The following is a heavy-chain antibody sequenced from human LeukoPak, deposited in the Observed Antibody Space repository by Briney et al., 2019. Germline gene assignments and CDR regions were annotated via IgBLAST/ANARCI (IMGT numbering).Heavy chain of an antibody. J-gene: IGHJ5*02. CDR2: ISGYNGNT. CDR3: ARDNSVEDIAWWFDP. V-gene: IGHV1-18*01. CDR1: GYTFTSYG. Sequence: ASVKVSCKASGYTFTSYGISWVRQAPGQGLEWMGWISGYNGNTIYAQKFQDRATMTTDTSTSTALMELRSLRSDDTAVYYCARDNSVEDIAWWFDPWGQGTLVTVSP. D-gene: IGHD4-23*01.